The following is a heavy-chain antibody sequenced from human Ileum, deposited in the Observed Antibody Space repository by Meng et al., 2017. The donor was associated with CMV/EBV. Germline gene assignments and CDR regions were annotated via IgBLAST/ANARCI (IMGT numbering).Heavy chain of an antibody. J-gene: IGHJ5*02. CDR2: MNQDGSTR. D-gene: IGHD5-24*01. CDR1: GFSLSTNR. CDR3: ARETNLGS. Sequence: LKLTCTLSGFSLSTNRLGVGWVRQAPGKGLEFLATMNQDGSTRSYVDSVKGRFTISRDNAKNSLYLQMNSLRVEDTAMYYCARETNLGSWGQGTLVTVSS. V-gene: IGHV3-7*01.